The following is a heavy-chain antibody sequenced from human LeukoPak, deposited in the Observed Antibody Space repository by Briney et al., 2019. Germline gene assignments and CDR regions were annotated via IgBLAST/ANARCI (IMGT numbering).Heavy chain of an antibody. CDR3: ARDLDY. V-gene: IGHV3-30-3*01. CDR1: GFTFSSNA. Sequence: PGGPLRLSCAASGFTFSSNAMHWVRQAPGKGLEWVALISYDGSSKYYADSVQGRVTISRDNSKNTLYLHMNSLRAEDTALYYCARDLDYWGQGILVTVSS. J-gene: IGHJ4*02. CDR2: ISYDGSSK.